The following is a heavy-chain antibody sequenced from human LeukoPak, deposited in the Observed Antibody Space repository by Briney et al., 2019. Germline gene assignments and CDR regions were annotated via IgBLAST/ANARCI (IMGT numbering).Heavy chain of an antibody. CDR1: GGSISSSSYY. V-gene: IGHV4-39*07. J-gene: IGHJ4*02. CDR3: ARATAEEDYDSSGYYFYYFDY. D-gene: IGHD3-22*01. Sequence: SETLSLTCTVSGGSISSSSYYWGWIRQPPGKGLEWIGSIYYSGSTYYNPSLKSRVTISVDTSKNQFSLKLSSVTAADTAVYYCARATAEEDYDSSGYYFYYFDYWGQGTLVTVSS. CDR2: IYYSGST.